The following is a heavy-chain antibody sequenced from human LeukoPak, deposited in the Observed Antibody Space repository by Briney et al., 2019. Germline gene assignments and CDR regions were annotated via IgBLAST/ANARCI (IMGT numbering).Heavy chain of an antibody. CDR2: ISYDGSNK. V-gene: IGHV3-30-3*01. Sequence: PGGSLRLSCAASRFTFSSYTMHWVRQAPGKGLEWVAVISYDGSNKYYADSVKGRFTISRDNSKNTLYLQMNSLRAEDTAVYYCAREQVPDRPNYYYYYGMDVWGQGTTVTVSS. J-gene: IGHJ6*02. CDR3: AREQVPDRPNYYYYYGMDV. D-gene: IGHD2-2*01. CDR1: RFTFSSYT.